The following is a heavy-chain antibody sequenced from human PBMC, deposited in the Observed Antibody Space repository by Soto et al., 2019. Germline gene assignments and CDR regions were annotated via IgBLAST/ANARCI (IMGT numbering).Heavy chain of an antibody. J-gene: IGHJ4*02. V-gene: IGHV4-4*02. CDR2: IYHSGST. CDR1: GGSISSSNW. D-gene: IGHD3-3*01. Sequence: QVQPQESGPGLVKPSGTLSLTCAVSGGSISSSNWLRWVRQPPGKGLEWIGEIYHSGSTNYNPSLKSRVTISVDKFKNQFSLKLSSVTAADTAVYYCAREGVTIFGVADILDYWGQGTLVTVSS. CDR3: AREGVTIFGVADILDY.